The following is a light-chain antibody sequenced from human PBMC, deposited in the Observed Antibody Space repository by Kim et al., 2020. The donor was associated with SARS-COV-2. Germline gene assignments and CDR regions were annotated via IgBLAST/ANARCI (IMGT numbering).Light chain of an antibody. Sequence: SVTLTCTTSSGNSSYAIAWHQQQTEKGPRYLMKLKSDGRHSKGDGIPDRFSGSSSGAERYLTISSLQSEDEADDYCQTLGTGMDVVFGGGTKLTVL. V-gene: IGLV4-69*01. CDR3: QTLGTGMDVV. CDR2: LKSDGRH. CDR1: SGNSSYA. J-gene: IGLJ2*01.